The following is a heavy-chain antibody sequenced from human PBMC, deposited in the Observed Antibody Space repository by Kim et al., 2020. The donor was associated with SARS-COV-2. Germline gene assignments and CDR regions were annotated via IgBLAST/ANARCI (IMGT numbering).Heavy chain of an antibody. CDR3: ASFSYAPAALDY. J-gene: IGHJ4*02. D-gene: IGHD2-2*01. CDR1: GFTFSSYA. CDR2: ISYDGSNK. Sequence: GGSLRLSCAASGFTFSSYAMHWVRQAPGKGLEWVAVISYDGSNKYYADSVKGRFTISRDNSKNTLYLQMNSLRAEDTAVYYCASFSYAPAALDYCGQGTL. V-gene: IGHV3-30*04.